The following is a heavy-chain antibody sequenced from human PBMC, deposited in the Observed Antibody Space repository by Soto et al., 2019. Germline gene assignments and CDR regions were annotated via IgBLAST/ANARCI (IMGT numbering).Heavy chain of an antibody. Sequence: GGSLRLSCAASGFTFSSYEMNWVRQAPGKGLEWVSYISSSGSTIYYADSVKGRFTISRDNAKNSLYLQMNSLRAEDTAVYYCAGETPTGYSYGLYYYYYGMDVWGQGTTVTVSS. D-gene: IGHD5-18*01. V-gene: IGHV3-48*03. CDR2: ISSSGSTI. CDR1: GFTFSSYE. CDR3: AGETPTGYSYGLYYYYYGMDV. J-gene: IGHJ6*02.